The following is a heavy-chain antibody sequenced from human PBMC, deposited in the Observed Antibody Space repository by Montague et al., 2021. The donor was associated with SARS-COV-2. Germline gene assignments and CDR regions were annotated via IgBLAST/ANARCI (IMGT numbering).Heavy chain of an antibody. CDR1: GDSVSSDTTA. J-gene: IGHJ1*01. CDR2: TFYRSQWHT. D-gene: IGHD4-17*01. CDR3: ARDGDYGGTWYSFLQN. Sequence: CAISGDSVSSDTTAWRWIRQSPSRGLEWLGRTFYRSQWHTDSAASVRSRISFSGDISKNQFSLHLNSVTPEDTAIYYCARDGDYGGTWYSFLQNWGQGTLVIVSS. V-gene: IGHV6-1*01.